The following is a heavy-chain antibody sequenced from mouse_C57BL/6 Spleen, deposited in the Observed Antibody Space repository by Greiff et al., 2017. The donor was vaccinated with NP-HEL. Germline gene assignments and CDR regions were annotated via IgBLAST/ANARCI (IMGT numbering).Heavy chain of an antibody. J-gene: IGHJ4*01. CDR1: GYTFTSYW. CDR2: IYPSDSET. Sequence: VQLQQPGAELVRPGSSVKLSCKASGYTFTSYWMDWVKQRPGQGLEWIGNIYPSDSETPYNQKFKDKATLTVDKSSSTAYMQLSSLTSEDSAVYYCARGRVYYGNFYAMDYWGQGTSVTVSS. D-gene: IGHD2-1*01. V-gene: IGHV1-61*01. CDR3: ARGRVYYGNFYAMDY.